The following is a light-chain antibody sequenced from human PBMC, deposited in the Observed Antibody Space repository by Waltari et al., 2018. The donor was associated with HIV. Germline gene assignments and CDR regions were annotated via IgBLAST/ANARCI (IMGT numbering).Light chain of an antibody. V-gene: IGKV1-16*02. CDR3: QQYNHFPLT. CDR1: EAVSIY. CDR2: GAS. Sequence: TQLTQSQTSVSASLGDRITITCRASEAVSIYVAWFQQTPGEAPRSLIYGASSLQSGVPPKFSGSGSGTYFTLTINSLQSEDAATYFCQQYNHFPLTFGGGTKVEI. J-gene: IGKJ4*01.